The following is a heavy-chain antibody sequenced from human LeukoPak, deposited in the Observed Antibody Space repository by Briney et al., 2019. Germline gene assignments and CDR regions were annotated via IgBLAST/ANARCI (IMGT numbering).Heavy chain of an antibody. CDR2: IIPIFGTA. CDR3: ARGGFLTGSMNHFDY. V-gene: IGHV1-69*05. D-gene: IGHD3-9*01. CDR1: GGTFSSYA. Sequence: ASVKVSCKASGGTFSSYAISWVRQAPGQGLEWMGGIIPIFGTANYAQKFQGRVTITTDESTSTAYMELRSLRSDDTAVYYCARGGFLTGSMNHFDYWGQGTLVTVSS. J-gene: IGHJ4*02.